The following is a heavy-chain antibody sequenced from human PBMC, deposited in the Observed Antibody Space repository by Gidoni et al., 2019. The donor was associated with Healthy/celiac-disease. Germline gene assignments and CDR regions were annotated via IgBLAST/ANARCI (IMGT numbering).Heavy chain of an antibody. V-gene: IGHV4-59*08. Sequence: QVQLQESGPGLVKTSETLSLTCPVSGGSISSYYWSWIRQPPGKGLEWIGYIYYSGSPNYNPSLKSRVTISVDTSKNQFSLKLSSVTAADTAVYYCARTGMGVRVDYWGQGTLVTVSS. CDR1: GGSISSYY. CDR3: ARTGMGVRVDY. CDR2: IYYSGSP. D-gene: IGHD3-10*01. J-gene: IGHJ4*02.